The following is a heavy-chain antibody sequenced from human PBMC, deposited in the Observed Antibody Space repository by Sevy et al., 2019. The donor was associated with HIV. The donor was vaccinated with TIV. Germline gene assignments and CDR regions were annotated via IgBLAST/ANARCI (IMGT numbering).Heavy chain of an antibody. D-gene: IGHD6-19*01. CDR2: IWYDGSNK. J-gene: IGHJ6*02. CDR1: GFTFSSYG. Sequence: GGSLRLSCAASGFTFSSYGMHWVRQAPGKGLEWVAVIWYDGSNKYYADSVKGRFTISRDNSKNTLYLQMNSLRAEDTAVYYCARQGARAVAGYGMDVWGQGTTVTVSS. V-gene: IGHV3-33*03. CDR3: ARQGARAVAGYGMDV.